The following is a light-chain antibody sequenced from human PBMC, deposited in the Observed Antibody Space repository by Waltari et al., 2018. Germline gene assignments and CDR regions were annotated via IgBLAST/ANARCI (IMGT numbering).Light chain of an antibody. CDR2: EVT. J-gene: IGLJ2*01. CDR3: SSYADSNVL. CDR1: SGDIGAYNS. V-gene: IGLV2-8*01. Sequence: QSALTQPPSASGSPGQSVTISCTGTSGDIGAYNSVSWYQQHPGRAPKLMIYEVTKRPSGVPERFSGSRSGNTASLTVSGLQTEDEADYFCSSYADSNVLFGGGTKLTVL.